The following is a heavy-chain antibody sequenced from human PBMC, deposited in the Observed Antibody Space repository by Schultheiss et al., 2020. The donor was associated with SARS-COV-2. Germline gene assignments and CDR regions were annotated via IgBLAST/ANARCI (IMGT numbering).Heavy chain of an antibody. D-gene: IGHD6-13*01. CDR2: ISAYNGNT. CDR3: ATSPSGSWYESWIPSDY. Sequence: GESLKISCKASGYTFTSYGISWVRQAPGQGLEWMGWISAYNGNTNYAQKLQGRVTMTTDTSTSTAYMELRSLRSDDTAVYYCATSPSGSWYESWIPSDYWGQGTLVTVSS. J-gene: IGHJ4*02. CDR1: GYTFTSYG. V-gene: IGHV1-18*01.